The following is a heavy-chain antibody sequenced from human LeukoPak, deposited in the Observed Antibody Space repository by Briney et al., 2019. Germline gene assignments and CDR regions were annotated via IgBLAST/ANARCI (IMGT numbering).Heavy chain of an antibody. CDR2: IYYSGRT. CDR1: GGSISSSSYY. Sequence: KPSQTLSLTCTVSGGSISSSSYYWGWIRQPPGKGLEWIGSIYYSGRTYYNPSLKSRVTISVDTSKNEFSLKLSSVTAADTAMYYCARLYYYDTSGPPLWGQGTLVTVSS. V-gene: IGHV4-39*01. CDR3: ARLYYYDTSGPPL. D-gene: IGHD3-22*01. J-gene: IGHJ4*02.